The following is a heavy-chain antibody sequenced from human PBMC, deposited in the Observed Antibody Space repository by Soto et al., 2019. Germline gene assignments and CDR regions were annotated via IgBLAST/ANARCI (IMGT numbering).Heavy chain of an antibody. CDR2: ISNDGSNK. Sequence: QVQMVESGGGVVQPGRSLRLSCAASGFSFSTYGMHWVRQAPGKGLEWMAVISNDGSNKYYADSVKGRFTISRDNSKDTLCLQMNSLRGEDTAVYYCAKVVRADSTSSNFYYYSGMDVWGQGTTVTVSS. CDR3: AKVVRADSTSSNFYYYSGMDV. J-gene: IGHJ6*02. CDR1: GFSFSTYG. V-gene: IGHV3-30*18. D-gene: IGHD6-6*01.